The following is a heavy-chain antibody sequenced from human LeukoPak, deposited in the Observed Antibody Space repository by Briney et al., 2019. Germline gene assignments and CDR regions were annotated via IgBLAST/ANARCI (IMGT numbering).Heavy chain of an antibody. CDR2: ISGSGGST. V-gene: IGHV3-23*01. Sequence: GGSLRLSCAASGFTFSSYAMSWVRQAPGKGVEGVSAISGSGGSTYYADSVKGRFTISRDNSKNTLYLQMNSLRAEGTAVYYCAKMDYYDSSGYPPVDYWGQGTLVTVSS. CDR3: AKMDYYDSSGYPPVDY. CDR1: GFTFSSYA. J-gene: IGHJ4*02. D-gene: IGHD3-22*01.